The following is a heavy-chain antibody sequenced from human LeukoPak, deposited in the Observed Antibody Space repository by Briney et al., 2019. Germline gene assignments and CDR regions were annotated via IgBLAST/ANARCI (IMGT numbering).Heavy chain of an antibody. Sequence: SVKVSCKASGGTFSSYAISWVRQAPGQGLEWMGGIIPIFGTANYAQKFQGRVTITADESTSTAYMELSSLRSEDTAVYYCASLVGATTDFDYWGQGTLVTVSS. D-gene: IGHD1-26*01. J-gene: IGHJ4*02. CDR2: IIPIFGTA. CDR1: GGTFSSYA. V-gene: IGHV1-69*13. CDR3: ASLVGATTDFDY.